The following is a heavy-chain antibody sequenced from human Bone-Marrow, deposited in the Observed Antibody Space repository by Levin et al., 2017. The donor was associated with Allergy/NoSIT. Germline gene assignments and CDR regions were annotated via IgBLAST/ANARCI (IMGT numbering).Heavy chain of an antibody. CDR1: GFTFSSYS. CDR2: ISSSSSYI. V-gene: IGHV3-21*01. Sequence: SCAASGFTFSSYSMNWVRQAPGKGLEWVSSISSSSSYIYYADSVKGRFTISRDNAKNSLYLQMNSLRAEDTAVYYCARRRYSGSSFDYWGQGTLVTVSS. J-gene: IGHJ4*02. CDR3: ARRRYSGSSFDY. D-gene: IGHD1-26*01.